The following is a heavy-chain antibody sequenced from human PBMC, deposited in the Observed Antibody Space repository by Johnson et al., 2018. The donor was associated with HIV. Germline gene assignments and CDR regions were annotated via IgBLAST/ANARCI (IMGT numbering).Heavy chain of an antibody. CDR3: ARVSRSSPCAFDI. Sequence: MLLVESGGGLVQPGGSLRLSCVASGLTFSRNWMSWVRQAPGKGLEWVANLKQDGSEKYYVDSVKGRFTISRDNAKNSLFLQMNSLRAEDTAVYYCARVSRSSPCAFDIWGQGTMVTVSS. CDR1: GLTFSRNW. J-gene: IGHJ3*02. V-gene: IGHV3-7*05. CDR2: LKQDGSEK. D-gene: IGHD6-6*01.